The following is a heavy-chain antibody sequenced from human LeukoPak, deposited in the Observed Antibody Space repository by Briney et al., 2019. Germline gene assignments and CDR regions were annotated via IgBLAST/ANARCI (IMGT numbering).Heavy chain of an antibody. Sequence: PGGSLRLSCAASGFTFSSYSMSWVRQAPGKGLEWVSYISSSSSTIYYADSVKGRFTISRDNAKNSLYLKMNSLRAEDTAVYYCARPECSGGSCYSLSWGQGTLVTVSS. CDR3: ARPECSGGSCYSLS. V-gene: IGHV3-48*01. D-gene: IGHD2-15*01. CDR2: ISSSSSTI. CDR1: GFTFSSYS. J-gene: IGHJ4*02.